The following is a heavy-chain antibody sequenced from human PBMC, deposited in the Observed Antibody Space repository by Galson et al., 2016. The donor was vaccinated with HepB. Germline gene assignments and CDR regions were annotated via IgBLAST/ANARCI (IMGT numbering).Heavy chain of an antibody. J-gene: IGHJ3*02. D-gene: IGHD6-19*01. CDR3: AKARGWYFPDALDI. CDR2: ISYDGSNK. Sequence: SLRLSCAASGFTFSSYGMLWVRQAPGKGLEWVAVISYDGSNKYYADSVKGRFTISRDSSKNPLYLQMNSLRAEDTALYFCAKARGWYFPDALDIWGQGTMVTVSS. V-gene: IGHV3-30*18. CDR1: GFTFSSYG.